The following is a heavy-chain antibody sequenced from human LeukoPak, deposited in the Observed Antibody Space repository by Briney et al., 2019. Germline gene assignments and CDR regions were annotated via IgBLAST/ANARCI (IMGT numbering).Heavy chain of an antibody. Sequence: SETLSLTCTVSGGSISSYYWSWIRQPPGKGLEWIGYIYYSGSTNYNPSLKSRVTISVDTSKNQFSLKLSSVTAADTAVYYCARAYYYDSSGYYSSYYYCGMDVWGQGTTVTVSS. J-gene: IGHJ6*02. CDR2: IYYSGST. CDR1: GGSISSYY. CDR3: ARAYYYDSSGYYSSYYYCGMDV. D-gene: IGHD3-22*01. V-gene: IGHV4-59*08.